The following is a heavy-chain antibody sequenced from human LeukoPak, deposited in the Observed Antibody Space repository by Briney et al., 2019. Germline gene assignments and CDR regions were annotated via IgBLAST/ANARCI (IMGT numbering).Heavy chain of an antibody. CDR3: ARDGSDSTGYYYAL. Sequence: GGSLRLSCAASGFTFSSYWMSWVRQAPGKGLEWVANIKQDGSEKYYVDSVKGRFTISRDNAKNSVYLHMNCLRAEDTAVYYCARDGSDSTGYYYALWGQGTLVTVSS. D-gene: IGHD3-22*01. CDR1: GFTFSSYW. V-gene: IGHV3-7*01. CDR2: IKQDGSEK. J-gene: IGHJ4*02.